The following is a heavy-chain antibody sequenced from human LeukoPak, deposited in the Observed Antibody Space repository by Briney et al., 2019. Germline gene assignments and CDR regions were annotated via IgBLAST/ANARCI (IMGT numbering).Heavy chain of an antibody. CDR3: AKDPHDYGDPKAD. CDR1: GFTFSSYG. CDR2: ISYDGSNK. J-gene: IGHJ4*02. D-gene: IGHD4-17*01. Sequence: GGSLRLSCAASGFTFSSYGMHWFRQAPGKGLEWVAVISYDGSNKYYADSVKGRFTISRDNSKNTLYLQMNSLRAEDTAVYYCAKDPHDYGDPKADWGQGTLVTVSS. V-gene: IGHV3-30*18.